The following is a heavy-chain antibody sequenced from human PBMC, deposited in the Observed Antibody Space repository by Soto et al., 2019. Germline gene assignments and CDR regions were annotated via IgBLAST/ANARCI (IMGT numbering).Heavy chain of an antibody. CDR1: GGTFSSQL. D-gene: IGHD2-21*01. CDR3: ARGHRSSMNTYDGRYFDD. J-gene: IGHJ4*02. Sequence: SVKVSCKASGGTFSSQLISWVRQAPGQGLEWMGGIIPLFLRTYYAQKFQARVTITADDSASTVYMEMSSLRSDDTAVYYCARGHRSSMNTYDGRYFDDWGQGTLVTVSS. V-gene: IGHV1-69*13. CDR2: IIPLFLRT.